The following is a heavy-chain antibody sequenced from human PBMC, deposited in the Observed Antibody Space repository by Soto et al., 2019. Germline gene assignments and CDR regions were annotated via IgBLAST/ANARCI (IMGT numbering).Heavy chain of an antibody. CDR3: AKEWNYIVVVVAATGGMDV. D-gene: IGHD2-15*01. V-gene: IGHV3-30*18. CDR2: ISYDGSNK. J-gene: IGHJ6*02. Sequence: PGGSLRLSCAASGFTFSSYGMHWVRQAPGKGLEWVAVISYDGSNKYYADSVKGRFTISRDNSKNTLYLQMNSLRAEDTAVYYCAKEWNYIVVVVAATGGMDVWGQGTTVTVSS. CDR1: GFTFSSYG.